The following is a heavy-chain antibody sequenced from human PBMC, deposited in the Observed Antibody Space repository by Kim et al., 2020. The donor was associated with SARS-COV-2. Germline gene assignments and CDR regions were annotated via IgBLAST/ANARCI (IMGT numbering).Heavy chain of an antibody. CDR3: ASGPLLGIFTYDRDAYYFDY. CDR2: ISAYNGNT. D-gene: IGHD3-22*01. Sequence: ASVKVSCKASGYTFTSYGISWVRQAPGQGLEWMGWISAYNGNTNYAQKLQGRVTMTTDTSTSTAYMELRSLRSDDTAVYYCASGPLLGIFTYDRDAYYFDYWGQGTLVTVSS. V-gene: IGHV1-18*01. J-gene: IGHJ4*02. CDR1: GYTFTSYG.